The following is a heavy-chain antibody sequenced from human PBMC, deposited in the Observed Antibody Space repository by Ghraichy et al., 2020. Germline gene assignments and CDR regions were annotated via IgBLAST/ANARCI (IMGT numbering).Heavy chain of an antibody. V-gene: IGHV4-39*01. CDR3: ARLRRESLDWLPFDY. CDR1: GGSISSSSYY. J-gene: IGHJ4*02. CDR2: MFYSGNT. Sequence: TLSLTCTVSGGSISSSSYYWGWIRQPPGKGLEWIGSMFYSGNTDHNPSLKSRVTISADTSKNQFSLKLSSVTAADTAVYYCARLRRESLDWLPFDYWGQGTLVIVSS. D-gene: IGHD3-3*01.